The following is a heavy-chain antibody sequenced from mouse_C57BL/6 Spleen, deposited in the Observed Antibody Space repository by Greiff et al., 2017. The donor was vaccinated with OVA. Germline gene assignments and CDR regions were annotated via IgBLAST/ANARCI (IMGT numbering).Heavy chain of an antibody. Sequence: QVQLQQPGAELVMPGASVKLSCKASGYTFTSYWMHWVKQRPGQGLEWIGEIDPSDSYTNYNQKFKGKSTLTVDKSSSTAYMQLSSLTSEDSAVYDCARKAYGSAWFAYWGQGTLVTVSA. CDR1: GYTFTSYW. CDR3: ARKAYGSAWFAY. J-gene: IGHJ3*01. CDR2: IDPSDSYT. D-gene: IGHD1-1*01. V-gene: IGHV1-69*01.